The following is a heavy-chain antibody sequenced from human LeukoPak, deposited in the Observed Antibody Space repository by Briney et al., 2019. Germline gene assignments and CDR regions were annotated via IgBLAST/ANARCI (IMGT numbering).Heavy chain of an antibody. Sequence: ASMKVSCKASGYTFASYDINWLRQATGQGLEGMGWMNPNSGNTGYAQKFQGRVTMTRNTSISTAYMELNNLRSHDTAVYYCARAGERPMRDFDYWGQGARVTVSP. CDR1: GYTFASYD. D-gene: IGHD3-16*01. V-gene: IGHV1-8*01. J-gene: IGHJ4*02. CDR2: MNPNSGNT. CDR3: ARAGERPMRDFDY.